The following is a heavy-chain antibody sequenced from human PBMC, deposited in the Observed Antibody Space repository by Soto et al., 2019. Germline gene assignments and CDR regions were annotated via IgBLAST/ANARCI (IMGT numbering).Heavy chain of an antibody. CDR1: GDIFSGYS. Sequence: QVQLVQSGAEVKKPGSSVKLSCKTSGDIFSGYSIRWVRQAPGQGLEWMGGIIPIFGTTNYAQRFHGRVTLTADKSTSTVYMELYSLKSEDTAVYYCARDLGSGYDPGDYWGQGTLVTVSS. CDR3: ARDLGSGYDPGDY. D-gene: IGHD5-12*01. CDR2: IIPIFGTT. V-gene: IGHV1-69*14. J-gene: IGHJ4*02.